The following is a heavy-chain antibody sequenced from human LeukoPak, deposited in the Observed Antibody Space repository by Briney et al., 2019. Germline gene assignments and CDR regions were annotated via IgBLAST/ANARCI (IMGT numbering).Heavy chain of an antibody. CDR1: GFTFSDYY. CDR3: SRGPGLQLFDY. V-gene: IGHV3-11*06. CDR2: ISSGSSYR. Sequence: PGGSLRLSCAASGFTFSDYYMSWIRQAPGKGLECVSHISSGSSYRNYADSVKGRFTISRDNAKNSLYLQMNSLRAEDTAVYYCSRGPGLQLFDYWGQGTLVTVSS. D-gene: IGHD5-24*01. J-gene: IGHJ4*02.